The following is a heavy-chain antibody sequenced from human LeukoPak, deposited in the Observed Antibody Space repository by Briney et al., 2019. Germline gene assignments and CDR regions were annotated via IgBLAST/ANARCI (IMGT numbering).Heavy chain of an antibody. CDR1: GGSISSYY. Sequence: SETLSLTCTVSGGSISSYYWSWIRQPPGKGLEWIGYIYYSGSTNYNPSLKSRVTISVDTSTNQFSLKLSSVTAADTAVYYCARGPTRDDVFDIWGQGTMVTVSS. CDR3: ARGPTRDDVFDI. V-gene: IGHV4-59*01. CDR2: IYYSGST. J-gene: IGHJ3*02.